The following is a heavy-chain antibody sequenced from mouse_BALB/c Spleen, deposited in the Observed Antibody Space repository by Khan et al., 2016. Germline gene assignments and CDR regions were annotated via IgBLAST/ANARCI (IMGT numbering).Heavy chain of an antibody. J-gene: IGHJ3*01. CDR3: ARSEGYEYGWFAY. Sequence: VQLQQSGAELVKPGASVKLSCTASVFNIKDTYIHWVKQRPEQGLEWIGRIDPANGNIKYDPKFQVKATITADTSSNTAYLQLSSLTSEDTAVYYCARSEGYEYGWFAYWGQGTLVTVSA. D-gene: IGHD2-10*02. CDR1: VFNIKDTY. CDR2: IDPANGNI. V-gene: IGHV14-3*02.